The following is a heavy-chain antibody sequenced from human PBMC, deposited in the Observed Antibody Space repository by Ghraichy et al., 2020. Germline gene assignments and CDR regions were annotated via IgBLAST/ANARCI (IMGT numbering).Heavy chain of an antibody. J-gene: IGHJ1*01. D-gene: IGHD2-15*01. CDR1: GFTFSEHD. V-gene: IGHV3-72*01. CDR2: SRNKANSSTT. CDR3: AKLGYCVTTTCRGLGN. Sequence: GGSLRLSCAASGFTFSEHDMNWVRQAPGKGLEWVGRSRNKANSSTTAYAASVKGRFTISRDDSKNSLYLQMNRLKTEDTSVYYCAKLGYCVTTTCRGLGNRGQGTLFSVAA.